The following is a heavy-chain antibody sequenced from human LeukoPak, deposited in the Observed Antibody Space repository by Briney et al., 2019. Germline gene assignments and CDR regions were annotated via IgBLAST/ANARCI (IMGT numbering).Heavy chain of an antibody. D-gene: IGHD3-22*01. CDR1: GGSISSYY. V-gene: IGHV4-59*01. CDR2: IFYSGIT. CDR3: ARGAYYYDSSGYNWYFDL. Sequence: SETLSLTCTVSGGSISSYYWSWIRQPPGKGLEWIGYIFYSGITNYNPSLKSRVTISIDTSKNQFSLKLCSVTAADTAVYYCARGAYYYDSSGYNWYFDLWGRGTLVTVSS. J-gene: IGHJ2*01.